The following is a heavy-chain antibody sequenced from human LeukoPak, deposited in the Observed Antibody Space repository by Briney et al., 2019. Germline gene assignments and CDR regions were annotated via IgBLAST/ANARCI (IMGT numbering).Heavy chain of an antibody. CDR2: ISGSGTST. Sequence: GGSLRLSCAASGFTVSSNYMSWVRQAPGKGPEWLSSISGSGTSTEYADSVKGRFTISRDNSKNTLYMQMNSLRAEDTAIYYCAKDLGSSWSGVDYWGQGTLVTVSS. J-gene: IGHJ4*02. CDR1: GFTVSSNY. D-gene: IGHD6-13*01. V-gene: IGHV3-23*01. CDR3: AKDLGSSWSGVDY.